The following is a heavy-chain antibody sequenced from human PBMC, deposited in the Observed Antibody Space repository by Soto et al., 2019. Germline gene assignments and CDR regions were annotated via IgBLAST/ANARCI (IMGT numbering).Heavy chain of an antibody. CDR3: GKESQKSGVVMIFGYYYGMDV. D-gene: IGHD3-3*01. J-gene: IGHJ6*02. V-gene: IGHV3-30-3*02. CDR2: RSYDGSNK. CDR1: GFTFSSYA. Sequence: GGSLILSCAASGFTFSSYAMHWVRQAPGKGLEWVAVRSYDGSNKYYADSVKGRCTISRDNSKNKLYLQMNSLRAEDTAVYYCGKESQKSGVVMIFGYYYGMDVWGQGTTVTGSS.